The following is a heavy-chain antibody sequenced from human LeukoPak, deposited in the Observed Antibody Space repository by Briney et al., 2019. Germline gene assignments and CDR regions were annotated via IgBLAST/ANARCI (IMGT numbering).Heavy chain of an antibody. V-gene: IGHV1-69*05. CDR3: ARGRASSDAVNRHFDY. CDR1: GGTFSSYA. CDR2: IIPIFGTA. Sequence: GSSVKVSCKASGGTFSSYAISWVRQAPGQGLEWMGGIIPIFGTANYAQKFQGRVTITTDESTSTAYMELSSLRSEDTAVYYCARGRASSDAVNRHFDYWGQGTLVTVSS. J-gene: IGHJ4*02. D-gene: IGHD6-13*01.